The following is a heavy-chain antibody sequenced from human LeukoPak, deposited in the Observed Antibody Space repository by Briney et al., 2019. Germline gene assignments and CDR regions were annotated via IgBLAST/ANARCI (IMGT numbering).Heavy chain of an antibody. CDR1: GGSVSSGSYY. Sequence: SETLSLTCTVSGGSVSSGSYYWSWIRQPPGKGLEWIGYIYYSGSTNYNPSLKSRVTISVDTSKNQFSLKLSSVTAADTAVYYCARGSGPYWGQGTLVTVSS. CDR2: IYYSGST. CDR3: ARGSGPY. D-gene: IGHD6-19*01. V-gene: IGHV4-61*01. J-gene: IGHJ4*02.